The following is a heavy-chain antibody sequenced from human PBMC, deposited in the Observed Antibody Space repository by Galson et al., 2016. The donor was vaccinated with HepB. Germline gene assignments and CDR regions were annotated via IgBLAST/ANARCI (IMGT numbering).Heavy chain of an antibody. CDR3: ARGRCRRTWFDY. J-gene: IGHJ4*02. CDR2: INPYSGNK. V-gene: IGHV1-8*02. D-gene: IGHD1-14*01. Sequence: SVKVSCKASGYTFTDYDINWVRQATGQGLEWMGWINPYSGNKFYVQKFQGRLTMTRDTSISSAYMEVSSLRSEDTAVYFCARGRCRRTWFDYWGQGTLVTVSS. CDR1: GYTFTDYD.